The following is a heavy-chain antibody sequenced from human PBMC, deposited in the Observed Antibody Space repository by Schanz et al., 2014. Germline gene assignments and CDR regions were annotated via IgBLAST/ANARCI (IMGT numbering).Heavy chain of an antibody. CDR2: IYHSGST. CDR1: GGSISSGGSS. V-gene: IGHV4-30-2*01. J-gene: IGHJ5*01. Sequence: QLQLQESGSGLVKPSQTLSLTCGVSGGSISSGGSSWNWIRLPPGKGLEWIGYIYHSGSTYYNPSLKSRVSISVDRSKNQFSLILNSVTAADTAVYYCARSPGDFPGWFDSWRQGTLVTVSS. CDR3: ARSPGDFPGWFDS. D-gene: IGHD4-17*01.